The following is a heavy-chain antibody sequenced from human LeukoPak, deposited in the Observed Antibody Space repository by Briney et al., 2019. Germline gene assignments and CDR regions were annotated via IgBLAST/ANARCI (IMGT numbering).Heavy chain of an antibody. CDR2: IKQDGSEK. V-gene: IGHV3-7*01. Sequence: AGGSLRLSCAASGFTFSSYWMSWVRQAPGKGLEWVANIKQDGSEKYYVDSVKGRFTISRDNAKDSLFLQMNSLRAEDTAVYYCARDRGFEYSDTGSFDYWGQGTLVTVSS. CDR1: GFTFSSYW. J-gene: IGHJ4*02. CDR3: ARDRGFEYSDTGSFDY. D-gene: IGHD6-6*01.